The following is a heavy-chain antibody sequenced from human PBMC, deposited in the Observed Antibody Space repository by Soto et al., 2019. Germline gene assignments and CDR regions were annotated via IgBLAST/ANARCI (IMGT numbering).Heavy chain of an antibody. CDR2: INPSGGST. CDR1: GYTFTSYY. D-gene: IGHD2-8*01. Sequence: GASVKVSCKASGYTFTSYYMHWVRQAPGQGLEWMGIINPSGGSTSYAQKFQGRVTMTRDTSTSTVHMELSSLRSEDTAVYYCARPSGYCTNGVCYQDFDYWGQGTLVTVSS. CDR3: ARPSGYCTNGVCYQDFDY. J-gene: IGHJ4*02. V-gene: IGHV1-46*01.